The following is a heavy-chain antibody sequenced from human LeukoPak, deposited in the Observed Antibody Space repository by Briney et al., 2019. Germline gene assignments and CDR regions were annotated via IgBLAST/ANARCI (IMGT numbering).Heavy chain of an antibody. D-gene: IGHD4-17*01. Sequence: PGGSLRLSCAASGFTFSSYAMSWVRQAPGKELEWVSAISGSGGSTYYADSVKGRFTISRDNSKNTLYLQMNSLRAEDTAVYYCAKGRRDYGDVGTDYWGQGTLVTVSS. CDR3: AKGRRDYGDVGTDY. CDR2: ISGSGGST. J-gene: IGHJ4*02. CDR1: GFTFSSYA. V-gene: IGHV3-23*01.